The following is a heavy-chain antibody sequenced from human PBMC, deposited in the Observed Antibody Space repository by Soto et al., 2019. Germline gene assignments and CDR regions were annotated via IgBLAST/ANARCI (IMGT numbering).Heavy chain of an antibody. J-gene: IGHJ4*02. Sequence: ASVKVSCKASGYTFTSYGLSWVRQAPGQGLEWMGWISAYNDNTNYAQKLQGRVTITTDTSTSTAYMELRSLRSDDTAVYYCAMSTGYGYGKGPLFYFDYWGQGTLVTVSS. V-gene: IGHV1-18*01. CDR1: GYTFTSYG. CDR3: AMSTGYGYGKGPLFYFDY. CDR2: ISAYNDNT. D-gene: IGHD5-18*01.